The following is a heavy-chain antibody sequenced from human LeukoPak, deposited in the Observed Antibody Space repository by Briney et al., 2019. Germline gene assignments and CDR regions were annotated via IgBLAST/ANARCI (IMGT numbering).Heavy chain of an antibody. V-gene: IGHV3-53*01. Sequence: PGGSLRLSCAAPGFTVSSNYMSWVRQAPGKGLEWVSVIYSGGSTYYADSVKGRFTISRDNSKNTLYLQMNSLRAEDTAVYYCAREPNYYDSSGYYWDYWGQGTLVTVSS. J-gene: IGHJ4*02. D-gene: IGHD3-22*01. CDR1: GFTVSSNY. CDR3: AREPNYYDSSGYYWDY. CDR2: IYSGGST.